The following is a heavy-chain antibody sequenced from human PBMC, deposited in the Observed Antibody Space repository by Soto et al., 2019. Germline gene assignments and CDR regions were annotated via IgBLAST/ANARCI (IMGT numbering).Heavy chain of an antibody. CDR2: ISRSGSP. CDR3: ARGYWFDP. Sequence: SETLSLTCTVSGGSIFSDDWSWIRQPPGKGLEWIGYISRSGSPSFAPSLKRRVTFSTDTSKNQVSLKMTYVTVADTAVYYCARGYWFDPWGPGTLVTVSS. J-gene: IGHJ5*02. CDR1: GGSIFSDD. V-gene: IGHV4-59*01.